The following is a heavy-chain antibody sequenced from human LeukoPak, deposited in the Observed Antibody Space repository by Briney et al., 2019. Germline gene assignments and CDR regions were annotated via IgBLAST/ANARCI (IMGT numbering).Heavy chain of an antibody. J-gene: IGHJ4*02. CDR1: GASISSNYN. Sequence: PSETLSLTCTVSGASISSNYNWGCFRQPPGKGLEGIASIFYSGTPYYNSSLKSRVAISVDTSKNQFSLKLSSVTAADTVVYYCVRHRQWLLWLDYWGQGSQVIVSS. D-gene: IGHD6-19*01. CDR3: VRHRQWLLWLDY. CDR2: IFYSGTP. V-gene: IGHV4-39*01.